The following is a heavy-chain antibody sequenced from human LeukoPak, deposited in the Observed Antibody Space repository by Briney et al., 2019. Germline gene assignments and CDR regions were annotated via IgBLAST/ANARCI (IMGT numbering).Heavy chain of an antibody. D-gene: IGHD6-25*01. CDR3: IPRGED. CDR2: INEDGSQK. V-gene: IGHV3-7*01. Sequence: PGGSLRLSCAAPGNTFSNWWMNWVRQAPGKGLEWVANINEDGSQKYYADSLKGRFTISRDNAKNSVHLQMDSLRAEDTAFYYCIPRGEDWGQGILVTVSS. J-gene: IGHJ4*02. CDR1: GNTFSNWW.